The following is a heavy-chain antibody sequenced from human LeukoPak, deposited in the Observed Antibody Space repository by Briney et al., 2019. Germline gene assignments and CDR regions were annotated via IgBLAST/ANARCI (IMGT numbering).Heavy chain of an antibody. J-gene: IGHJ3*02. CDR2: IYYSGST. CDR1: GGSISDYY. Sequence: SETLSLTCTVSGGSISDYYWSWIRQPPGKGLEWIGYIYYSGSTDYSPSLKSRVTMSVDTSKKQFSLKLSAVTAADTAVYYCARAVGNYYDTGLDAFDIWGQGTMVTV. V-gene: IGHV4-59*01. CDR3: ARAVGNYYDTGLDAFDI. D-gene: IGHD3-22*01.